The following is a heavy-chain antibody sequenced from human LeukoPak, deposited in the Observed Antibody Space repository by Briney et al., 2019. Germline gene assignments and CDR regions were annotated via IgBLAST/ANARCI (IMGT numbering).Heavy chain of an antibody. D-gene: IGHD3-22*01. Sequence: ASVKVSCKASGYTFTSYGISWVRQAPGQGLEWMGWISAYNGNTNYAQKLQGRVTMTTDTSTSTAYMELRSLRSDDTAVYYCARVTDYYDSSGYLYNWFGPWGQGTLVTVSS. CDR2: ISAYNGNT. CDR3: ARVTDYYDSSGYLYNWFGP. CDR1: GYTFTSYG. J-gene: IGHJ5*02. V-gene: IGHV1-18*01.